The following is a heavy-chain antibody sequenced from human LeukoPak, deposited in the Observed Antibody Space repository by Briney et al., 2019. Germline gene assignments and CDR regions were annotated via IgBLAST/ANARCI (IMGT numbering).Heavy chain of an antibody. CDR2: IYYTGST. V-gene: IGHV4-59*01. Sequence: SETLSLTCTVSGGSISSYYCSWIRQPPGKGLDSIGYIYYTGSTNYNPSLKSRVTISVDTSKNQFSLTLSSVTAADTAVYYCAGGMAGPYYFDYWGQGTLVTVSS. D-gene: IGHD6-19*01. CDR3: AGGMAGPYYFDY. J-gene: IGHJ4*02. CDR1: GGSISSYY.